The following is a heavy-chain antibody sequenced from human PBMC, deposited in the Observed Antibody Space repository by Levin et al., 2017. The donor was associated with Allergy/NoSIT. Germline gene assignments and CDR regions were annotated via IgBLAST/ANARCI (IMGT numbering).Heavy chain of an antibody. J-gene: IGHJ5*02. CDR1: TGSINNLY. Sequence: PSETLSLTCTVSTGSINNLYWTWIRQPPGKRLEFIGFISHSGSTNYNPALKSRVTISVDRSKNQFSLNLTSVTAADTAIYYCARYRGDSGIDHWGQGTLVTVSS. CDR3: ARYRGDSGIDH. V-gene: IGHV4-59*01. CDR2: ISHSGST. D-gene: IGHD3-10*01.